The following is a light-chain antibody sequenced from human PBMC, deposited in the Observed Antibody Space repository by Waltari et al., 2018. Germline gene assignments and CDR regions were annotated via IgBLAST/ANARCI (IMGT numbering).Light chain of an antibody. CDR3: CSYTSTRSLV. J-gene: IGLJ2*01. CDR1: SSDIGTYNY. V-gene: IGLV2-14*03. Sequence: QSALTQPASVSGSPGQSITISCTGTSSDIGTYNYVSWFQQHPGKAPKLMLYDVSNRPSGGSVRFSGSKAANTASLTISGRQAEDEADYYCCSYTSTRSLVFGGGTKLTVL. CDR2: DVS.